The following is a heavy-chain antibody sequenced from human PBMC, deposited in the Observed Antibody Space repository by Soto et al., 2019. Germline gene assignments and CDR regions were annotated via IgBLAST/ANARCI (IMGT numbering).Heavy chain of an antibody. J-gene: IGHJ4*02. CDR2: TSNNGDRT. CDR3: ARPPLYSNGGYFDS. Sequence: PGGSLRLSCAVSGFTFTDHAMTWVRQAPGKGLEWVSTTSNNGDRTFYADSVKGRFTVSTDRTNNTLYLQMNSLRADDTAVYLCARPPLYSNGGYFDSWGQGTLVTVS. CDR1: GFTFTDHA. D-gene: IGHD6-19*01. V-gene: IGHV3-23*01.